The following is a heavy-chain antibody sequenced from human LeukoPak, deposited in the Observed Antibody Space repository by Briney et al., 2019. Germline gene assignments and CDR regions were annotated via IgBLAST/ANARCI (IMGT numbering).Heavy chain of an antibody. V-gene: IGHV4-39*01. D-gene: IGHD6-19*01. Sequence: SETLSLTCTVSGGSISSSSYYWGWIRQPPGKGLEWIGSIYYSGSTYYNPSLKSRVTISVDTSKSQFSLKLNSVTAADTAVYYCARRGSGWPREFDYWGQGTLVTVSS. CDR2: IYYSGST. CDR1: GGSISSSSYY. J-gene: IGHJ4*02. CDR3: ARRGSGWPREFDY.